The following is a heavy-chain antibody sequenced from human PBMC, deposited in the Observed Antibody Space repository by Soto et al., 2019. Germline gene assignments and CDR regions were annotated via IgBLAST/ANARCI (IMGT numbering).Heavy chain of an antibody. CDR3: AKRGGSGWGAFEI. CDR2: ISGSGDSA. D-gene: IGHD6-19*01. V-gene: IGHV3-23*01. Sequence: EVQLLESGGGLVQPGGSLRLSCTASGFTFSTYAMSWVRQAPGKGLEWVSTISGSGDSAYYAVSVKGRFTISRDNSKDTLDVQMNSLRAEDTALYYCAKRGGSGWGAFEIWGQGTMVTVSS. CDR1: GFTFSTYA. J-gene: IGHJ3*02.